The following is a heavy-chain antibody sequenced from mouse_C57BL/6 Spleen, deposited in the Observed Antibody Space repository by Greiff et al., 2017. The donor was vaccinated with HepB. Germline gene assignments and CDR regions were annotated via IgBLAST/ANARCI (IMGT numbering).Heavy chain of an antibody. V-gene: IGHV1-9*01. CDR3: ARGDLGDYYYGSTWFAY. CDR2: ILPGSGST. Sequence: QVQLQQSGAELLKPGASVKLSCKATGYTFTGYWIEWVKQRPGHGLEWIGEILPGSGSTNYNEKFKGKATFTADTSSNTAYMQLSSLTTEDSAIYDCARGDLGDYYYGSTWFAYWGQGTLVTVSA. D-gene: IGHD1-1*01. J-gene: IGHJ3*01. CDR1: GYTFTGYW.